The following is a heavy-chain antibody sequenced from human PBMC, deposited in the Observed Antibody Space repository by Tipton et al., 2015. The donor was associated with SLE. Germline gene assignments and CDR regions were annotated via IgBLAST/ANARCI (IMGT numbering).Heavy chain of an antibody. V-gene: IGHV4-34*01. J-gene: IGHJ4*02. Sequence: TLSLTCAVYGGSFSDYFWTWIRQSPGKGLEWIGDVNHSGSTNYNPSLKSRVTISVDTSKNQFSLKLSSVTAADTAVYYCARGISSGWWNYWGQGNLVTVSS. CDR2: VNHSGST. D-gene: IGHD6-19*01. CDR1: GGSFSDYF. CDR3: ARGISSGWWNY.